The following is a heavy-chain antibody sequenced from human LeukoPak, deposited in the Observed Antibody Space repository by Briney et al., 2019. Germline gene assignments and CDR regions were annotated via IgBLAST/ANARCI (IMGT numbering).Heavy chain of an antibody. CDR3: ARDFWDY. J-gene: IGHJ4*02. V-gene: IGHV7-4-1*02. CDR1: GYTFTTYG. Sequence: ASVKVSCKASGYTFTTYGMNWVRQGPGQGLEWMGWINTTTGSPAYVQGFTGRFVFSLDTSVSTTYLEISSLKADDTAVYYCARDFWDYWGQGTLVTVSS. D-gene: IGHD3-3*01. CDR2: INTTTGSP.